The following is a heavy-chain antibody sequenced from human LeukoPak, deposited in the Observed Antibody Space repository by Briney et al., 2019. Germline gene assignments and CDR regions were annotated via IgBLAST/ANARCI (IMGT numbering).Heavy chain of an antibody. V-gene: IGHV4-59*01. CDR2: IYYSGNT. CDR1: GGSISSYY. Sequence: PSETLSLTCTVSGGSISSYYWSWIRQPPGKGLEWIGYIYYSGNTNYNPSLKSRVTMSVDTSKNQFSLKLSPVTAAGTAVYYCARDIVGVTRAFGYWGQGTLATVSS. J-gene: IGHJ4*02. CDR3: ARDIVGVTRAFGY. D-gene: IGHD1-26*01.